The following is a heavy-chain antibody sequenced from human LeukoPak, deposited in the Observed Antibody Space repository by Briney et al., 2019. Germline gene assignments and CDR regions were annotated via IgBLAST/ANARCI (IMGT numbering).Heavy chain of an antibody. CDR3: AREGAYRTYGDYSPFDF. V-gene: IGHV4-59*12. J-gene: IGHJ5*01. D-gene: IGHD4-17*01. CDR1: GGSISSYY. Sequence: SETLSLTCTVSGGSISSYYWSWLRQPPGKGLEWIGYIHYSGGITYYNPSLKSRVTISVDTSKNQFSLSLSSVTAADTAVYYCAREGAYRTYGDYSPFDFWGQGTLVTVSS. CDR2: IHYSGGIT.